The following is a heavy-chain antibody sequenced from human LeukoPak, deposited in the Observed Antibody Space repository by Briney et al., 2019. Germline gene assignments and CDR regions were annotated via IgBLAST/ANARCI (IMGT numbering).Heavy chain of an antibody. CDR2: IYSGGST. V-gene: IGHV3-66*01. Sequence: PTGGSLRLSCAASGFTVSSNYMSWVRQAPGKGLEWVSVIYSGGSTYYADSVKGRFTISRDNSKNTLYLQMNSLRAEDTAVYYCAKDRLTLDTFDVWGQGTMVTVSS. CDR1: GFTVSSNY. CDR3: AKDRLTLDTFDV. J-gene: IGHJ3*01.